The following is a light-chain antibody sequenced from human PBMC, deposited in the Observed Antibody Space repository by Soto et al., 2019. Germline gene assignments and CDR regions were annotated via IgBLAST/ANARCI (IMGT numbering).Light chain of an antibody. V-gene: IGLV2-14*03. CDR1: SSDVDYYDY. CDR2: EVN. Sequence: QSVLTQPASVSGSLGQSITISCTGTSSDVDYYDYVSWYQQHPGKAPKLIISEVNNRPSGVSNRFSGSKSGNTASLTISGLQAEDEADYYCSSCTTSVTWVFGGGTKLTVL. CDR3: SSCTTSVTWV. J-gene: IGLJ3*02.